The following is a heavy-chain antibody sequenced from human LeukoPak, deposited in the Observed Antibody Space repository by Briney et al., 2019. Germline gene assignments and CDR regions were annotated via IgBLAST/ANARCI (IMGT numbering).Heavy chain of an antibody. V-gene: IGHV4-4*02. J-gene: IGHJ4*02. Sequence: SGTLSLTCDVSGGSITQTNYCTWVRQPPGKGLEWMGEVNLQGSTNYNPSLMRRVDISVDTYANHVSIQLTSVTAADTAVYYCAREGGPYRPLDYSGQGTLVTVSS. CDR3: AREGGPYRPLDY. CDR2: VNLQGST. CDR1: GGSITQTNY.